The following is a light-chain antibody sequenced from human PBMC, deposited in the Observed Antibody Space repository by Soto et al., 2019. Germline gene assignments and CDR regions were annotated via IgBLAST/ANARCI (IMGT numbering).Light chain of an antibody. CDR2: DVS. CDR3: SSYTSSSTLYV. V-gene: IGLV2-14*01. Sequence: QSALTQPASVSGSPGQSIPISCTGTSSDVGGYNYVSWYQQHPGKAPKVMIYDVSNRPSGVSNRFSGSKSGNTASLTISGLQAEDEADYYCSSYTSSSTLYVFGTGTKVTVL. J-gene: IGLJ1*01. CDR1: SSDVGGYNY.